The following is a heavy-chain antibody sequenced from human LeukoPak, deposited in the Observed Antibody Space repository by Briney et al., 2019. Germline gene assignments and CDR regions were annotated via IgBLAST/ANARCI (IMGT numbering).Heavy chain of an antibody. CDR1: GFTVSSNY. Sequence: GGSLRLSCAASGFTVSSNYMSWVRQAPEKGLEWVSVIYSGGSTYYADSVKGRFTISRDNSKNTLYLQMNSLRAEDTAVYYCAREAEEYSYGSDYWGQGTLVTVSS. CDR3: AREAEEYSYGSDY. D-gene: IGHD5-18*01. J-gene: IGHJ4*02. V-gene: IGHV3-66*01. CDR2: IYSGGST.